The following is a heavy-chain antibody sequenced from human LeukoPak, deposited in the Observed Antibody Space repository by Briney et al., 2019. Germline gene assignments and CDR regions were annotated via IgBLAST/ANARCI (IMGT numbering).Heavy chain of an antibody. V-gene: IGHV1-2*02. CDR2: INPNSGVT. CDR3: ARAVSGTLGGAFDI. CDR1: GYTFTTYG. Sequence: ASVKVSCKASGYTFTTYGITWVRQTPGQGLEWLGWINPNSGVTRYAQKFQDRVTMTRDTAAYMELSSLKSDDTAVYYCARAVSGTLGGAFDIWGQGTAVTVSS. D-gene: IGHD1-7*01. J-gene: IGHJ3*02.